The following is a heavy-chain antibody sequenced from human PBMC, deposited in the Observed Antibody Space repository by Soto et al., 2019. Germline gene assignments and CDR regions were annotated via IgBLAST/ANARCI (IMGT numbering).Heavy chain of an antibody. CDR3: ARDTFEYSSSSDPYNWFDP. D-gene: IGHD6-6*01. CDR1: GGTFSSYA. CDR2: IIPIFGTA. V-gene: IGHV1-69*13. Sequence: SVKVSCKASGGTFSSYAISWVRQAPGQGLEWMGGIIPIFGTANYAQKFQGRVTITADESTSTAYMELSSLRSEDTAVYYCARDTFEYSSSSDPYNWFDPWGQGTLVTVS. J-gene: IGHJ5*02.